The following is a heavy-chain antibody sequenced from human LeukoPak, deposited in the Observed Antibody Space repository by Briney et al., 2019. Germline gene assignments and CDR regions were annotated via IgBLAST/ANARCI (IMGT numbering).Heavy chain of an antibody. V-gene: IGHV3-53*04. CDR3: ARSTPVDTARGYYGMDV. CDR2: IYSGGST. Sequence: QAGGSLRLSCAASGFTVSNNYMNWVRQAPGKGLEWVSTIYSGGSTYYADSVKGRFTISRHNSKNTLDLQMNSLRAEDTAVYYCARSTPVDTARGYYGMDVWGQGTTVTVAS. CDR1: GFTVSNNY. D-gene: IGHD5-18*01. J-gene: IGHJ6*02.